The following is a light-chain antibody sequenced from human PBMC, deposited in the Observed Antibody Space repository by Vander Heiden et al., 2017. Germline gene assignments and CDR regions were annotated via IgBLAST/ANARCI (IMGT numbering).Light chain of an antibody. Sequence: VLTPTPSVSVAPGQTATITCGGNNVARTTVHWYQQKPGQAPVLVVYDDSDRPSGIPERFSGSKSGDKATLTITEVEAGDEADYYCQLWDSSSDHYVFGTGTEVTVL. V-gene: IGLV3-21*02. CDR3: QLWDSSSDHYV. CDR2: DDS. J-gene: IGLJ1*01. CDR1: NVARTT.